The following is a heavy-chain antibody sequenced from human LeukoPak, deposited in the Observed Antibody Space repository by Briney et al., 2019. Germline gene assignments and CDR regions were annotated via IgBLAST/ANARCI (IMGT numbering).Heavy chain of an antibody. CDR2: ISSSSSYI. V-gene: IGHV3-21*01. CDR1: GFTFSSYR. CDR3: ARDLSNFGEVDY. J-gene: IGHJ4*02. D-gene: IGHD4-11*01. Sequence: GGSLRLSCAASGFTFSSYRMNWVRQAPGKGLEWVSSISSSSSYIYYADSVKGRFTISRDNAKNSLYLQMNSLRAEDTAVYYCARDLSNFGEVDYWGEGTLVTVS.